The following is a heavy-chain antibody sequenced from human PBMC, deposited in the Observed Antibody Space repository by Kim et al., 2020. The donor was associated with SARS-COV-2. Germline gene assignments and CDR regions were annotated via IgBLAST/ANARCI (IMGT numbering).Heavy chain of an antibody. Sequence: ASVKVSCKASEYTFTKYVINWVRQAPGQGLEWMGWINPNTGNPTYARGFRGRFVFSLDTSINTAYLQISNLKPEDTAVYYCARDEGSNLTGGTDIFELYNWFAPWGQGTLVTVSS. J-gene: IGHJ5*02. CDR1: EYTFTKYV. CDR2: INPNTGNP. CDR3: ARDEGSNLTGGTDIFELYNWFAP. D-gene: IGHD3-3*02. V-gene: IGHV7-4-1*02.